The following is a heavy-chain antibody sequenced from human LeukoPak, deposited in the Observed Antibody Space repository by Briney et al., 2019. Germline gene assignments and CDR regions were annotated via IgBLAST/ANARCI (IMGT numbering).Heavy chain of an antibody. CDR1: GGSISSYY. Sequence: SETLSLTCTVSGGSISSYYWSWIRQPPGKGLEWIGYIYTSGSTNYNPSLKSRVTISVDTSKNQFSLKLSSVTAADTAVYYCARSARGTIQGPAFGIWGQGTMVTVSS. V-gene: IGHV4-4*09. D-gene: IGHD3-16*01. CDR3: ARSARGTIQGPAFGI. J-gene: IGHJ3*02. CDR2: IYTSGST.